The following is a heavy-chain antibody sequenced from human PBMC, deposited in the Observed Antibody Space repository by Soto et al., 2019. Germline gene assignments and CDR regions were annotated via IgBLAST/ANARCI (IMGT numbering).Heavy chain of an antibody. CDR1: GGTLSDRG. Sequence: QVQLEQSGAEVKKPGSSVKVSCKASGGTLSDRGVAWLRQAPGQGLEWMGGTIPVFNTAKYAQKFQVRVTVTADKLTNIAYMELSSLRSEDTAFYFCARGVYGSGNYYTGPSAFDIWGQGTMVIVSS. CDR2: TIPVFNTA. D-gene: IGHD3-10*01. J-gene: IGHJ3*02. CDR3: ARGVYGSGNYYTGPSAFDI. V-gene: IGHV1-69*06.